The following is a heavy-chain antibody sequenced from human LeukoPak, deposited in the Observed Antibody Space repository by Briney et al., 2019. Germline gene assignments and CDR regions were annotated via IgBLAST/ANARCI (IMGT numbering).Heavy chain of an antibody. CDR2: ISYDGSNK. Sequence: PGGSLRLSCAASGFTFSSYAMHWVRQAPGKGLEGVAVISYDGSNKYYADSVKGRFTISRDNSKNTLYLQMNSLRAEDTAVYYCARDRAGYGYFDYWGQGTLVTVSS. CDR1: GFTFSSYA. V-gene: IGHV3-30*04. J-gene: IGHJ4*02. CDR3: ARDRAGYGYFDY. D-gene: IGHD5-12*01.